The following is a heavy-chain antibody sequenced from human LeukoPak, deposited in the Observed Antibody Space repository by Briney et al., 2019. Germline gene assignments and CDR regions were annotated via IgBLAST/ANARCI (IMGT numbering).Heavy chain of an antibody. J-gene: IGHJ4*02. D-gene: IGHD4-17*01. CDR2: NNWNGGST. Sequence: PGRSLRLSCAASGFTFDDYGMSWVRQAPGKGLEWVSGNNWNGGSTGYADSVKGRFTISRDNAKNSLYLQMNSLRAEDTALYYCARDRGENTVTQGLDYWGQGTLVTVSS. CDR3: ARDRGENTVTQGLDY. CDR1: GFTFDDYG. V-gene: IGHV3-20*04.